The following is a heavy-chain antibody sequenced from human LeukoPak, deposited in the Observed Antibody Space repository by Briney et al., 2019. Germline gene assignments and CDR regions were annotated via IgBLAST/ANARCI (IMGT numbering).Heavy chain of an antibody. D-gene: IGHD3-22*01. CDR3: ARDTYYYDSSGYWADY. V-gene: IGHV4-39*07. Sequence: PSETLSLTCTVSGGSISSSSYYWGWIRQPPGKGLEWIGSIYYSGSTYYNPSLKSRVTISVDTSKNQFSLKLSSVTAADTAVYYCARDTYYYDSSGYWADYWGQGTLVTVSS. CDR1: GGSISSSSYY. CDR2: IYYSGST. J-gene: IGHJ4*02.